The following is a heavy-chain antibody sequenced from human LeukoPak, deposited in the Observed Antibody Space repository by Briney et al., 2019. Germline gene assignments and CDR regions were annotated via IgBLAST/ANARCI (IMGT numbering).Heavy chain of an antibody. CDR1: GYSISNGYY. J-gene: IGHJ4*02. Sequence: SETLSLTCAVSGYSISNGYYWGWIPQPPGKGLEWIGSIYHSGSTYYNPPLKSRVTISVDTSKNQFSLKLSSVTAADTAVYYCARRMGAFFDYWGQGTLVTVSS. CDR3: ARRMGAFFDY. D-gene: IGHD4/OR15-4a*01. CDR2: IYHSGST. V-gene: IGHV4-38-2*01.